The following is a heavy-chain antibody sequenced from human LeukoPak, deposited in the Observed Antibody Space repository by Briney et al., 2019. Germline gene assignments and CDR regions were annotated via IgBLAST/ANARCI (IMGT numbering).Heavy chain of an antibody. J-gene: IGHJ4*02. CDR2: IYSGGDT. D-gene: IGHD1-26*01. V-gene: IGHV3-66*02. CDR3: ARRENSGYFDY. Sequence: GGSLRLSCAASGVAVSSNYMTWVRQAPGKGLERISVIYSGGDTYYADSVKGRFTISRDDSKNTLYLQMNSLRAEDTAVYYCARRENSGYFDYWGQGTLVTVSS. CDR1: GVAVSSNY.